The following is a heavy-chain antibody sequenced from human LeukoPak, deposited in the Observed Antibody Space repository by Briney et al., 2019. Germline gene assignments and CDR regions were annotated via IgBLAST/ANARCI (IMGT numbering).Heavy chain of an antibody. CDR3: ARDNRWFGNAYHYGMDV. CDR1: GGSISSHY. J-gene: IGHJ6*02. V-gene: IGHV4-59*11. CDR2: IYYSGST. D-gene: IGHD3-10*01. Sequence: SETLSLTCTVSGGSISSHYWSWIRQPPGKGLEWIGYIYYSGSTNYNPSLKSRVTISVDTSKNQFSLKLSSVTAADTAVYYCARDNRWFGNAYHYGMDVWGQGTTVTVSS.